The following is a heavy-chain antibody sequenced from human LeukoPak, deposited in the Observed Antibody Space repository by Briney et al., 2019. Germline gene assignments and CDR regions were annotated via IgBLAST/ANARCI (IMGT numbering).Heavy chain of an antibody. D-gene: IGHD3-10*01. CDR3: AREYYGSGSYYFDY. J-gene: IGHJ4*02. Sequence: GGSLRLSCAASGFTFSSYGMHWVRQAPGKGLEWVAFIRYDGSNKYYADSVKGRFTISRDNSKNTLYLQMNSLRAEDTAVYYCAREYYGSGSYYFDYWGQGTLVTVSS. CDR2: IRYDGSNK. CDR1: GFTFSSYG. V-gene: IGHV3-30*02.